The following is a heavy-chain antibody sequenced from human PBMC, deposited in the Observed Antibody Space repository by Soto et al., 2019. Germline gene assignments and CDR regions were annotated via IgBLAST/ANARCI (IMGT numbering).Heavy chain of an antibody. D-gene: IGHD1-26*01. J-gene: IGHJ5*02. CDR2: IFYSGST. Sequence: SETLSLTCTVSGGSMISYYWSWIRQPPGRGLEWIGCIFYSGSTNYSPSLRSRVTISVDTSKNQFSLELSSVTAADTAVYYCARDGKVSGSATHWFDPWGQGTLVTVSS. CDR3: ARDGKVSGSATHWFDP. CDR1: GGSMISYY. V-gene: IGHV4-59*01.